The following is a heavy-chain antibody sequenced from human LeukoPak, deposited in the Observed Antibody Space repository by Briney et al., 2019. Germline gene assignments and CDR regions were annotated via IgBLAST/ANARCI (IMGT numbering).Heavy chain of an antibody. D-gene: IGHD6-13*01. Sequence: SETLSLTCTVSGGSISSSSYYWGWIRQPPGKGLEWIGSIYYSGSTYYNPSLKSRSTISVDTSKNQYSLKLRSVTAAETAVYYCARRGAAAGSYYFDYWGQGTLVTVSS. CDR1: GGSISSSSYY. J-gene: IGHJ4*02. V-gene: IGHV4-39*01. CDR2: IYYSGST. CDR3: ARRGAAAGSYYFDY.